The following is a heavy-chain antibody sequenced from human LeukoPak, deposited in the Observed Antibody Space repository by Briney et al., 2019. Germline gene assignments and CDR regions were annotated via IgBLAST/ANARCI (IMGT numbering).Heavy chain of an antibody. J-gene: IGHJ4*02. CDR2: LSGSGDSK. D-gene: IGHD4-11*01. CDR3: ARRAYSNHFFDY. CDR1: GFTFSDYY. Sequence: GGSLRLSCVASGFTFSDYYMSWGRQAPGKGLEWVSDLSGSGDSKFYADSVKGRFTVSRDNARKPLYLQVNSLRAEDTAIYYCARRAYSNHFFDYWGQGTLVTVSP. V-gene: IGHV3-11*01.